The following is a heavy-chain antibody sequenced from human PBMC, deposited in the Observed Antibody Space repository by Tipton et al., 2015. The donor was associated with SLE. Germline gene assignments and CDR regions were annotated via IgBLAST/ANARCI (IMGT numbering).Heavy chain of an antibody. D-gene: IGHD5-12*01. J-gene: IGHJ4*02. V-gene: IGHV4-38-2*02. CDR2: INHRGRT. Sequence: TLSLTCTVSGYSISSGYYWGWIRQPPGKGLEWIGSINHRGRTYYNPSLKSRVTISIDTSKNQFSLKLSSVTAADTAVYYCARERDVSGYSGYVLDYWGQGTLVTVSS. CDR1: GYSISSGYY. CDR3: ARERDVSGYSGYVLDY.